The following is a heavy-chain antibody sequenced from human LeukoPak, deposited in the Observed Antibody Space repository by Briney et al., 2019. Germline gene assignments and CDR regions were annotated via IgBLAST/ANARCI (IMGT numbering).Heavy chain of an antibody. CDR1: GDSVSSKSTA. Sequence: SQTLSLTCAISGDSVSSKSTAWNWIRQSPSRGLEWLGSTYYRSKWYNGYAVSVKSRITINPDTSKNQFSLKLSSVTAADTAVYYCARGPPYIVVVTAIGFFDYWGQGTLVTVSS. J-gene: IGHJ4*02. D-gene: IGHD2-21*02. V-gene: IGHV6-1*01. CDR3: ARGPPYIVVVTAIGFFDY. CDR2: TYYRSKWYN.